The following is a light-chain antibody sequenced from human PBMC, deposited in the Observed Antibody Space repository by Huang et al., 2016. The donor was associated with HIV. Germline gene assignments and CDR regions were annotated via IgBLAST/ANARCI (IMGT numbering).Light chain of an antibody. Sequence: DIVMSQSPATLSVSPGERVTVACKASQRLGLNLAWYQQKPGQAPSLLLHGVSPRATGVPAMFSGSGSETEFTLTISSLQSEDVAVYYCQQYSKWPLTFGGGTKVEIK. J-gene: IGKJ4*01. CDR3: QQYSKWPLT. CDR2: GVS. CDR1: QRLGLN. V-gene: IGKV3-15*01.